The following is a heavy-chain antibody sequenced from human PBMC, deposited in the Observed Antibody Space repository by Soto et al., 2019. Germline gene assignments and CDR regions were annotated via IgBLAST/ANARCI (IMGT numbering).Heavy chain of an antibody. V-gene: IGHV4-39*01. CDR3: ARQRVLSTNMFITSFDP. Sequence: PSETLSLTCSLSGGSINSRDHFWGWIRQTPGKGLEWIGSVYYTETTYYNPSLKSPVTISVETSRNTFSLKVNSVTAADTGIYYCARQRVLSTNMFITSFDPWGQGXLVTVYS. CDR2: VYYTETT. J-gene: IGHJ5*02. D-gene: IGHD3-10*02. CDR1: GGSINSRDHF.